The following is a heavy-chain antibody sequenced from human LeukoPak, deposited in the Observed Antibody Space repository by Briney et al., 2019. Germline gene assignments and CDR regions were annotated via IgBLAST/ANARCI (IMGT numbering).Heavy chain of an antibody. V-gene: IGHV4-34*01. CDR2: INHSGST. J-gene: IGHJ4*02. CDR3: ARHERDYDFWSGYGL. CDR1: GGSFSGYY. Sequence: PSETLSLTCAVYGGSFSGYYWSWIRQPPGKGLEWIGEINHSGSTNYNPSLKSRVTISVDTSKNQFSLKLSSVTAADTAVYYCARHERDYDFWSGYGLWGLGTLVTVSS. D-gene: IGHD3-3*01.